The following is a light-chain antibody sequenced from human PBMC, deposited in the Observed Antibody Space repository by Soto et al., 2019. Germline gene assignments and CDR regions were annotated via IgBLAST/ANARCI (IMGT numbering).Light chain of an antibody. CDR2: GAS. CDR3: QQYNNWPT. V-gene: IGKV3-15*01. CDR1: QSVSSN. Sequence: EIVMTQSPATLSVSPGERATLSCRASQSVSSNLAWYQQKPGPAPRFLIYGASTRATGIPARFSGSGSGTEFTLTISSLQSQDFSVYYFQQYNNWPTFGQGTKVEIK. J-gene: IGKJ1*01.